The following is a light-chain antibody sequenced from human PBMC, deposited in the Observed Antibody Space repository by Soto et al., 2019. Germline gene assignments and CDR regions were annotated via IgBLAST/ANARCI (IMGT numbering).Light chain of an antibody. Sequence: EIVMTQSPATLSASPGERATLSCRASHSVSSNLAWYQQKPGQAPRLLIYGASTRATGIPARFSGSGSGTEFTLTISSLQSEDFAVYYCQQYNNWPPTFGQGTKVELK. J-gene: IGKJ1*01. CDR2: GAS. CDR3: QQYNNWPPT. CDR1: HSVSSN. V-gene: IGKV3-15*01.